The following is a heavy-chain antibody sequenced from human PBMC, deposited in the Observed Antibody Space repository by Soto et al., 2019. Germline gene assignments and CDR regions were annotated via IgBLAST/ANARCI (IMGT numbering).Heavy chain of an antibody. CDR2: INAGNGNT. V-gene: IGHV1-3*01. CDR3: ARNDIVVVRGAFDI. J-gene: IGHJ3*02. D-gene: IGHD2-2*01. Sequence: GASVKVSCMASGYTFTSYAMHWVRQAPGQRLEWMGWINAGNGNTKYSQKFQGRVTITRDTSASTAYMELSSLRSEDTAVYYCARNDIVVVRGAFDIWGQGTMVTVSS. CDR1: GYTFTSYA.